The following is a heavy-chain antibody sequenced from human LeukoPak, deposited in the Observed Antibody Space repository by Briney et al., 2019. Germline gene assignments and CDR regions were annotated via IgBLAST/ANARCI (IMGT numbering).Heavy chain of an antibody. CDR3: SRGAVPPDY. J-gene: IGHJ4*02. V-gene: IGHV3-49*04. D-gene: IGHD4-17*01. Sequence: PGRSLRLSCTASGFTFRSYALTWVRQAPGKGPEWVGFISSTAYGGTAEYAASVRGRFTISRDDSKSIAFLQMNSLKTEDTAMYYCSRGAVPPDYWGQGTLVTVSS. CDR1: GFTFRSYA. CDR2: ISSTAYGGTA.